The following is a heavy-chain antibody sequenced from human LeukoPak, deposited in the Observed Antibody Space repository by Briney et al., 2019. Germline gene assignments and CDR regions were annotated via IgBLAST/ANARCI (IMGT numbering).Heavy chain of an antibody. D-gene: IGHD3-10*01. CDR1: GFTFTSYS. J-gene: IGHJ4*02. CDR2: ISGSSSYI. V-gene: IGHV3-21*01. Sequence: GGSLRLSCAASGFTFTSYSMNWVRQAPGKGLEWVSSISGSSSYIYYADSVKGRFTTSRDNAKNSLYLQMNSLRADDTAVYYCARVPGDYWGRGTLVTVSS. CDR3: ARVPGDY.